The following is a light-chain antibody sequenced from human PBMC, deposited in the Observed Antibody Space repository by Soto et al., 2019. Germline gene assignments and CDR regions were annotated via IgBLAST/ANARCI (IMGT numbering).Light chain of an antibody. V-gene: IGLV1-44*01. Sequence: QSVLTQPPSASGTPGQRVTISCSGRSSNIGANPINWYQQLPGTAPKLLIYNNDQRPSGVPVRFSASKSGTSASLAISGLQSEDEADYYCEAWDDSLYGAVLGGGTKLTVL. J-gene: IGLJ2*01. CDR1: SSNIGANP. CDR3: EAWDDSLYGAV. CDR2: NND.